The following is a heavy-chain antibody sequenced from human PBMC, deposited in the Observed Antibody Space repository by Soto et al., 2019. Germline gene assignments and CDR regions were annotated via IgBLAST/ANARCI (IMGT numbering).Heavy chain of an antibody. Sequence: QVQLVQSGAEAKKPGASVKVSCKASGYTFTSYPIYWVRQAPGQRPEWMGWHNAGNGYTKYSQKVQGRVNITRDTYATTAYMNQSSLSAEDTAVYFCARDRGGYCRGGACHEASFDPWAQGPLVTVAS. D-gene: IGHD2-15*01. CDR3: ARDRGGYCRGGACHEASFDP. CDR2: HNAGNGYT. V-gene: IGHV1-3*01. J-gene: IGHJ5*02. CDR1: GYTFTSYP.